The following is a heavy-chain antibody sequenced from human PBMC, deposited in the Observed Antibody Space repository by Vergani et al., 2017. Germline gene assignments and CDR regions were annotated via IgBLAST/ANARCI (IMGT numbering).Heavy chain of an antibody. CDR1: GGSISSGSYY. CDR3: ARGSVVVAATLGWFDP. V-gene: IGHV4-61*02. J-gene: IGHJ5*02. Sequence: QVQLQESGPGLVKPSQTLSLTCTVSGGSISSGSYYWSWIRQPAGKGLEWIGRIYTSGSTNYNPSLKSRVTMSVDTSKNQFSLKLSSVTAADTAVYYCARGSVVVAATLGWFDPGGQGTLVTVSS. D-gene: IGHD2-15*01. CDR2: IYTSGST.